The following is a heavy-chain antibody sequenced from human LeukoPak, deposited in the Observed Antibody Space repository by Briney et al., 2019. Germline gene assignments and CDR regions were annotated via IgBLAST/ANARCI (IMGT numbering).Heavy chain of an antibody. D-gene: IGHD3-10*02. CDR1: GFTFSSSA. CDR3: AELGITMIGGV. Sequence: GGSLRLSCAASGFTFSSSAMHWVRQAPGKGLEWVAFIRYDGNTKYYADSVKGRFTISRDNAKNSLYLQMNSLRAEDTAVYYCAELGITMIGGVWGKGTTVTISS. CDR2: IRYDGNTK. V-gene: IGHV3-30*02. J-gene: IGHJ6*04.